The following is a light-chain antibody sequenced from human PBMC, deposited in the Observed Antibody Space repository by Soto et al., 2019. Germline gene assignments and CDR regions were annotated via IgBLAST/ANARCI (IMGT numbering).Light chain of an antibody. CDR1: QDIAIY. Sequence: IQLTQSPPSLSASVGDRVTITCRASQDIAIYLAWYQQKPGEAPNLLIHTASTLHGGVPSRFSGSGSGTDFTLTITSLKAEDFATYYCQQTSSYTSTFGGGTKV. CDR2: TAS. J-gene: IGKJ4*01. CDR3: QQTSSYTST. V-gene: IGKV1-9*01.